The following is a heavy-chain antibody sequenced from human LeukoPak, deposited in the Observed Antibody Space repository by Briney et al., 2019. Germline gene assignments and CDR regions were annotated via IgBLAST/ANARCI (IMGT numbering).Heavy chain of an antibody. Sequence: ASVKVSCKASGYTFTSYDINWVRQATGQGLEWMGWMNPNSGNTGYAQKFQGRVTMTRNTSISTAYMELSSLRSEDTAVYYCARAFQDVGYCSSTSCCIVIHWFDPWGQGTLVTVSS. V-gene: IGHV1-8*01. CDR2: MNPNSGNT. CDR1: GYTFTSYD. D-gene: IGHD2-2*01. CDR3: ARAFQDVGYCSSTSCCIVIHWFDP. J-gene: IGHJ5*02.